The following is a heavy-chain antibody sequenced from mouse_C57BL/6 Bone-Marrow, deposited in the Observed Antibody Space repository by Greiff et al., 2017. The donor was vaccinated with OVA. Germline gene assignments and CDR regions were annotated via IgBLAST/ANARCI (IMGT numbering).Heavy chain of an antibody. CDR2: IYPRSGNT. D-gene: IGHD1-1*01. Sequence: QVHVKQSGAELARPGASVKLSCKASGYTFTSYGISWVKQRTGQGLEWIGEIYPRSGNTYYNEKFKGKATLTADKSSSTAYMELRSLTSEDSAVYFCARVAYYYGSSAWFAYWGQGTLVTVSA. V-gene: IGHV1-81*01. CDR3: ARVAYYYGSSAWFAY. J-gene: IGHJ3*01. CDR1: GYTFTSYG.